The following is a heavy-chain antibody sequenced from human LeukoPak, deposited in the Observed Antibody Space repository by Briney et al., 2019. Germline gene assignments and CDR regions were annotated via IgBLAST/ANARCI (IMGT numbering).Heavy chain of an antibody. CDR2: INAKNGDT. CDR1: GYTFTGYY. Sequence: GASVKVSCTASGYTFTGYYLHWVRQAPGQGLEWMGWINAKNGDTEYAQKLQGRVTMTRDTSISTAYMELTSLRYDDTAVYFCARVTSGSYHYWGQGTLVTVSS. J-gene: IGHJ4*02. CDR3: ARVTSGSYHY. D-gene: IGHD1-26*01. V-gene: IGHV1-2*02.